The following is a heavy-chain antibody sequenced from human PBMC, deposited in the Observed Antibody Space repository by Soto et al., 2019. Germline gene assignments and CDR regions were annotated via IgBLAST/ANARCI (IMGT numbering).Heavy chain of an antibody. CDR2: ISISSSTI. D-gene: IGHD3-22*01. CDR1: GFTFSTYS. J-gene: IGHJ5*02. Sequence: EVQLVESGGGLVQPGGSLRLSCAASGFTFSTYSMNWVRQAPGKGLEWVSYISISSSTIYYADSVKGRFTISGDNAKNSLYLQMNSLRAEDTAVYYCAREGDSSGWYNWLDPWGQGTLVTVSS. V-gene: IGHV3-48*01. CDR3: AREGDSSGWYNWLDP.